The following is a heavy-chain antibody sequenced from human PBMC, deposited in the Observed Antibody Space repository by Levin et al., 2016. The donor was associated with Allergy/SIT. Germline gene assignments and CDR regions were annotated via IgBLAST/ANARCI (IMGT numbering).Heavy chain of an antibody. CDR1: GGSISSSGYL. V-gene: IGHV4-39*01. Sequence: SETLSLTCTVSGGSISSSGYLWGWIRQPPGKGLEWIGSISDSGSTYYKSSLKSRVTISVDTSKNQFSLKLSSVTAADTAVYYCARLCLGYVWGSYNDHWGQGTLVTVSS. CDR2: ISDSGST. D-gene: IGHD3-16*01. CDR3: ARLCLGYVWGSYNDH. J-gene: IGHJ4*02.